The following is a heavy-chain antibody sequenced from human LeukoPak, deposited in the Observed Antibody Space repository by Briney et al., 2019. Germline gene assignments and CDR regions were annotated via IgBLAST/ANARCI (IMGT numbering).Heavy chain of an antibody. CDR3: ARGLYYYYYYMDV. V-gene: IGHV4-31*03. J-gene: IGHJ6*03. CDR2: IYYGGST. Sequence: SQTLSLTCTVSGGSISSGGYYWSWIRQHPGKGLEWIGYIYYGGSTYYNPSLKSRVTISVDTSKNQFSLKLSSVTAADTAVYYCARGLYYYYYYMDVWGKGTTVTVSS. CDR1: GGSISSGGYY.